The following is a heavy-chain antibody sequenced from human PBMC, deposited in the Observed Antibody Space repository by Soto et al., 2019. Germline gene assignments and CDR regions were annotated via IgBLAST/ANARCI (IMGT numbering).Heavy chain of an antibody. CDR3: AACSSFWHNDFYDDMDF. D-gene: IGHD1-20*01. J-gene: IGHJ6*02. CDR1: AFTFTSSA. CDR2: IVVGSDNT. Sequence: SVNVACKTCAFTFTSSAKQWVRQARGQRLEGIGWIVVGSDNTNYAQKFQERVTITRDLSTNTIYMDLSGLRSEDTAVYYCAACSSFWHNDFYDDMDFWGQGTPVTVSS. V-gene: IGHV1-58*02.